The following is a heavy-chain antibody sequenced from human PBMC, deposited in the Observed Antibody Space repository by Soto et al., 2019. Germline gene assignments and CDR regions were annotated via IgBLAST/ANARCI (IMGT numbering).Heavy chain of an antibody. D-gene: IGHD3-16*01. V-gene: IGHV4-59*08. CDR1: GGSISGHY. Sequence: QVQLQESGPGLVKPSETLSLSCSVSGGSISGHYWSWVRQTPGKGLECIGYMYYSGSTNYNPSLKSRVTISVDTSKNHFFLRLTSVTAADTAVYYCARGPYYDLIWNYYYMDVWGKGTTVTVSS. CDR2: MYYSGST. CDR3: ARGPYYDLIWNYYYMDV. J-gene: IGHJ6*03.